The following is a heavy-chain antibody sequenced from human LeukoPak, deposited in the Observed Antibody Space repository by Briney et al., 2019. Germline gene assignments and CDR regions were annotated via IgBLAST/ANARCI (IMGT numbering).Heavy chain of an antibody. CDR3: ARWQRMVRGVNYTSRPKFDY. Sequence: GASVEVSCKASGYTFTGYYMHWVRQAPGQGLEWMGWINPNSGGTNYTQKFQGRVTMTRDTSTSTAYMELSRLRSDDTAVYYCARWQRMVRGVNYTSRPKFDYWGQGTLVTVSS. J-gene: IGHJ4*02. V-gene: IGHV1-2*02. D-gene: IGHD3-10*01. CDR2: INPNSGGT. CDR1: GYTFTGYY.